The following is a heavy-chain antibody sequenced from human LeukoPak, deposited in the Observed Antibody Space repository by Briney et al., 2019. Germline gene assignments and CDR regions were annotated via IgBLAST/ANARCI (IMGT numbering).Heavy chain of an antibody. CDR1: GFTFSDYY. CDR3: VREDLGIEY. CDR2: ISSSGSTI. Sequence: PGGSLRLSCAASGFTFSDYYMSWIRQAPGKGLEWVSYISSSGSTIYYADSVRGRFTISSDSSKRTLYLQMSSLRAEDTAVYYCVREDLGIEYWGQGTLVTVS. V-gene: IGHV3-11*01. D-gene: IGHD3/OR15-3a*01. J-gene: IGHJ4*02.